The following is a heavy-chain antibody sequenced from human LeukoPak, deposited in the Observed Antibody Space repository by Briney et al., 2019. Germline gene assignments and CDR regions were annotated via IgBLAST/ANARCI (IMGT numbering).Heavy chain of an antibody. CDR3: ARSGSDYGDY. CDR1: GGSFSGYY. Sequence: PSETLSLTCAVDGGSFSGYYWSWIRQPPGKGLEWIGDIYYSGSTNYNPSLKSRVTISVDTSKNPFSLKLSSVTAADTAVYYCARSGSDYGDYWGQGTLVTVSS. CDR2: IYYSGST. V-gene: IGHV4-59*01. D-gene: IGHD6-25*01. J-gene: IGHJ4*02.